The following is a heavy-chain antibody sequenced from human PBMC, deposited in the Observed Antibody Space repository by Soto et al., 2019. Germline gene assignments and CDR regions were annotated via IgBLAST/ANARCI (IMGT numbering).Heavy chain of an antibody. D-gene: IGHD5-12*01. V-gene: IGHV4-59*01. CDR1: GGSISSYY. CDR2: IYYSGST. J-gene: IGHJ4*02. Sequence: SETLSLTCTVSGGSISSYYWSWIWQPPGKGLEWIGYIYYSGSTNYNPSHKSRVTISVDTSKNQFSLKLSSVTAADTAVYYCARDGGDGYNYSIDYWGQGTLVTVSS. CDR3: ARDGGDGYNYSIDY.